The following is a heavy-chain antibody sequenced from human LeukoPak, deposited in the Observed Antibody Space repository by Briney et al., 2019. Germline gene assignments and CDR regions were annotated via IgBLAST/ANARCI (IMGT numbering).Heavy chain of an antibody. Sequence: ASVKVSCKASGYTFTSYGISWVRQAPGQGLEWMGWINTNTGNPTYAQGFTGRFVFSLDTSVSTAYLQISSLKAEDTAVYYCARRYCSGGSCYSFNWGQGTLVTVSS. D-gene: IGHD2-15*01. CDR3: ARRYCSGGSCYSFN. J-gene: IGHJ4*02. CDR1: GYTFTSYG. V-gene: IGHV7-4-1*02. CDR2: INTNTGNP.